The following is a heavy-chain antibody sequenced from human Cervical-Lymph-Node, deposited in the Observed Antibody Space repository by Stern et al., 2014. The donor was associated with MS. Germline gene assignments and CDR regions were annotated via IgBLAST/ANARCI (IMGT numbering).Heavy chain of an antibody. Sequence: VQLVESGPGLVKPSGTLSLTCDVSGGSISSENWWTWVRQTPEKGLEWIGEIYHTGMTNYHPSLKSRLTISVDKSKNQVSLKLSSVTAADTAVYYCASRDYYYYYGMDVWGQGTTVTVSS. CDR3: ASRDYYYYYGMDV. CDR2: IYHTGMT. J-gene: IGHJ6*02. V-gene: IGHV4-4*02. CDR1: GGSISSENW.